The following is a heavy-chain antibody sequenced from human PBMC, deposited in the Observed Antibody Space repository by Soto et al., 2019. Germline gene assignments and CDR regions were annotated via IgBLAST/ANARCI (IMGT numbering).Heavy chain of an antibody. V-gene: IGHV3-30*03. CDR2: ISYDGSNK. J-gene: IGHJ4*02. CDR3: ATTQMRGIYDSSGYYQLFDY. D-gene: IGHD3-22*01. Sequence: ALRLSCAASGFTFSSYGMHWVRQAPGKGLEWVAVISYDGSNKYYADSVKGRFTISRDNSKNTLYLQMNSLRAEDTAVYYCATTQMRGIYDSSGYYQLFDYWGQGTLVTVSS. CDR1: GFTFSSYG.